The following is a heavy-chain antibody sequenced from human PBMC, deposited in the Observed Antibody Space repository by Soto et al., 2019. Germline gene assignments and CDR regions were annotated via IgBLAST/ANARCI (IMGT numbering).Heavy chain of an antibody. CDR1: GYTFTSYG. CDR2: ISAYNGKT. D-gene: IGHD5-12*01. Sequence: QVQLVQSGGEVKKPGASVKLSCTASGYTFTSYGISWVRQAPGQGLEWMGWISAYNGKTNYAQNVQGRVTMTTDTSTRTAYMDLRSLRSDDTAVYYCARCGDVNYHHGMDVWGQGTTVTVSS. CDR3: ARCGDVNYHHGMDV. V-gene: IGHV1-18*01. J-gene: IGHJ6*02.